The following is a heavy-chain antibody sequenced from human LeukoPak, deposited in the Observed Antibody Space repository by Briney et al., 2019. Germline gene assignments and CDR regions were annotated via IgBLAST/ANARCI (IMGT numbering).Heavy chain of an antibody. CDR3: SKRDYYGYMDV. V-gene: IGHV3-74*01. CDR1: GFTFSSYW. Sequence: GGSLRLSCAASGFTFSSYWMHWARQAPGKGLVWVSRIKSDGSSTSYADSVKGRFTISRDTSKNTLYLQMNSLRAEDTAVYYYSKRDYYGYMDVWGQGTTVT. CDR2: IKSDGSST. J-gene: IGHJ6*03.